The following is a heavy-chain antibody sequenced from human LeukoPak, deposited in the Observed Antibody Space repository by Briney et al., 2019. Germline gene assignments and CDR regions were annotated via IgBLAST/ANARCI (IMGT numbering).Heavy chain of an antibody. CDR1: GLSFSSYA. D-gene: IGHD1-26*01. V-gene: IGHV3-30-3*01. CDR3: ARDLQSMVCCDNRWEPNGDYYYYGMDV. Sequence: GGSLRLSCAASGLSFSSYAMHWVRQAPGKGLEWVAVISYDGTEKYYGDSVKGRFTISRDNSKNTLYLQMNSLRAEDTAVYYCARDLQSMVCCDNRWEPNGDYYYYGMDVWGQGATVTVSS. J-gene: IGHJ6*02. CDR2: ISYDGTEK.